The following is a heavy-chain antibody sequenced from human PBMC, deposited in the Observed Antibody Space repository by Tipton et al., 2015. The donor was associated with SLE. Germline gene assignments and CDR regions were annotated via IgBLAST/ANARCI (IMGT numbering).Heavy chain of an antibody. CDR2: TYYMSKWYK. Sequence: GLVKPSQTLSLTCAISGDSVSSNSAAWNWIRQSPSRGLEWLGRTYYMSKWYKYYADSVKGRFTISRDNSKNTLYLQMSSLRAEDTAIYYCAKWGITIFGVALDGFDMWGQGTMVTVSS. D-gene: IGHD3-3*01. CDR1: GDSVSSNSAA. J-gene: IGHJ3*02. CDR3: AKWGITIFGVALDGFDM. V-gene: IGHV6-1*01.